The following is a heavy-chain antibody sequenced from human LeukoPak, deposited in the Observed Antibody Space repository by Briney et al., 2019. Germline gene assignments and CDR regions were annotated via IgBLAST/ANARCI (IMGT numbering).Heavy chain of an antibody. V-gene: IGHV1-2*02. CDR2: INPNSGGT. Sequence: GASVKVSCKASGYTFTGHYMHWVRQAPGQGLEWMGWINPNSGGTNYAQKFQGRVTMTRDTSISTAYMELSRLRSDDTAVYYCARDQPTYYYGSGSPDYWGQGTLVTVSS. D-gene: IGHD3-10*01. CDR3: ARDQPTYYYGSGSPDY. CDR1: GYTFTGHY. J-gene: IGHJ4*02.